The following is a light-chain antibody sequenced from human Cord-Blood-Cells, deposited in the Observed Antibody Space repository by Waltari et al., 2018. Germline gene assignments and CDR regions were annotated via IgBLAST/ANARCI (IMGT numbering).Light chain of an antibody. CDR2: DAS. CDR3: QQYDNLSLT. CDR1: QDISNY. Sequence: DIQMTKSPYSLSASVGDSVTITCQASQDISNYLTWYQQKPGKAPKLLIYDASNFEKGVPSRFSGSGSGTDFTFTISSLQPEDIATYYCQQYDNLSLTFGGGTKVEIK. V-gene: IGKV1-33*01. J-gene: IGKJ4*01.